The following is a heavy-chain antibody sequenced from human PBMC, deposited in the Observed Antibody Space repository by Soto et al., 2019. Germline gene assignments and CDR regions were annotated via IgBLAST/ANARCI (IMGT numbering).Heavy chain of an antibody. CDR2: IWYDGSNK. Sequence: GGSLRLSCAASGFTFSSYGMHWVRQAPGKGLEWVAVIWYDGSNKYYADSVKGRFTISRDNSKNTLYLQMNSLRAEDTAVYYCARDSGGSYFGGDFDYWGQGTLVTVSS. J-gene: IGHJ4*02. CDR1: GFTFSSYG. CDR3: ARDSGGSYFGGDFDY. D-gene: IGHD1-26*01. V-gene: IGHV3-33*01.